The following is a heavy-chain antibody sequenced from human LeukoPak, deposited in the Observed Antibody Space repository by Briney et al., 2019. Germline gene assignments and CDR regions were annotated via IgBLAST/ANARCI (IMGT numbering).Heavy chain of an antibody. Sequence: GASVKVSCKASGYTFTRYAMHWVRQAPGQSLDWMGWINTGNGNTKYSPKFQGRVTLSRDTSANTVYMEVTSLGSEDTAVYYCATRSESSYGGIFDFWGQGSLVTVSS. CDR3: ATRSESSYGGIFDF. J-gene: IGHJ4*02. V-gene: IGHV1-3*04. D-gene: IGHD3-10*01. CDR1: GYTFTRYA. CDR2: INTGNGNT.